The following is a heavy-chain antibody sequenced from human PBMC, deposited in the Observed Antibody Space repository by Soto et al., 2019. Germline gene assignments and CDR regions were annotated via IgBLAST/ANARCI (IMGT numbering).Heavy chain of an antibody. J-gene: IGHJ6*02. CDR1: GFTFSGHA. CDR3: ARDGQSVAPYALDV. Sequence: QVQVVESGGGVVQPGRSLRLSCTASGFTFSGHAIHLVRQPPGKGLEWVAQIWYDGSNKYYADSVKGRFTISRDNSKNTLYVQMDSLRVEDPAVYYCARDGQSVAPYALDVWGQWTSVTVSS. D-gene: IGHD2-15*01. CDR2: IWYDGSNK. V-gene: IGHV3-33*01.